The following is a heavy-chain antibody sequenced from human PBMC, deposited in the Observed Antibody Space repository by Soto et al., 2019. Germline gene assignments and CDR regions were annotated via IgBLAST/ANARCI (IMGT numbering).Heavy chain of an antibody. CDR1: GGSISSYY. D-gene: IGHD3-10*01. V-gene: IGHV4-59*01. Sequence: SETLSLTCTVSGGSISSYYWSWIRQPPGKGLEWIGYIYYSGSTNYNPSLKSRVTISVDTSKNLFSLKLSSVTAADTAVYYCASMFYGSGSYNNYYMDVWGKGTTVTVSS. CDR2: IYYSGST. CDR3: ASMFYGSGSYNNYYMDV. J-gene: IGHJ6*03.